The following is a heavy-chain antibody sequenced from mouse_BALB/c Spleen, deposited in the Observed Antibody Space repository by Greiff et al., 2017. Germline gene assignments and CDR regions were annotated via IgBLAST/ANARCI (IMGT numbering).Heavy chain of an antibody. CDR2: LSSGGST. V-gene: IGHV5-6-5*01. CDR1: GFTFSSYA. D-gene: IGHD2-12*01. Sequence: EVKLMESGGGLVKPGGSLKLSCAASGFTFSSYAMSWVRQTPEKRLEWVASLSSGGSTYYPDSVKGRFTISRDNARNILYLQMSSLRSEDTAMYYCARGGYSYWYFDVWGAGTTVTVSS. CDR3: ARGGYSYWYFDV. J-gene: IGHJ1*01.